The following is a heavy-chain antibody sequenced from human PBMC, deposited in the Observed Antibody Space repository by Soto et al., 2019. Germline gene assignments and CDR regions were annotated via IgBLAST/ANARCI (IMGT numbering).Heavy chain of an antibody. CDR2: IWYDGTNK. Sequence: QVQLVESGGGVVQPGKSLRLSCAASGFTFSDYAMHWVRQAPGKGLEWVVVIWYDGTNKYYADSVKGRFTISRDNSKNTMYLQMNSLSSEDTAIYYCAMLAVAGGYYFDYWGQGILVTVSS. CDR3: AMLAVAGGYYFDY. J-gene: IGHJ4*02. D-gene: IGHD6-19*01. V-gene: IGHV3-33*01. CDR1: GFTFSDYA.